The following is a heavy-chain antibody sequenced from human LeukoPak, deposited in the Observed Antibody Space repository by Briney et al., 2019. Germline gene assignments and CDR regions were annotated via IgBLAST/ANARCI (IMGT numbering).Heavy chain of an antibody. D-gene: IGHD1-26*01. Sequence: GGSLRLSCAGSGFIFSDHYIDWVRQAPGKGPEWIGRTRNKVNSDTTEYAASVKGRFSISRDDSKNSLFLQMNSLRPEDTAVYYCSKGYSGLLIYALDVWGQGTRVTVSS. CDR3: SKGYSGLLIYALDV. CDR2: TRNKVNSDTT. J-gene: IGHJ3*01. CDR1: GFIFSDHY. V-gene: IGHV3-72*01.